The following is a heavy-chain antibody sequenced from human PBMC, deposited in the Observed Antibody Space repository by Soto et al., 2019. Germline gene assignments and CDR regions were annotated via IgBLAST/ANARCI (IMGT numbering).Heavy chain of an antibody. J-gene: IGHJ4*02. Sequence: GGSLRLSCAASGFTFSSYAMSWVRQAPGKGLEWVSAISGSGGSTYYADSVKGRFTISRDNSKNTLYLQMNSLRAEDTAVYYCAKVPRSIAVAAAYFDYWGQGTLVTVSS. D-gene: IGHD6-19*01. CDR3: AKVPRSIAVAAAYFDY. CDR1: GFTFSSYA. CDR2: ISGSGGST. V-gene: IGHV3-23*01.